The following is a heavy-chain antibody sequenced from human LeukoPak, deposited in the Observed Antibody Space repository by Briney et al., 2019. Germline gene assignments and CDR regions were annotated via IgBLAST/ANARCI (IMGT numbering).Heavy chain of an antibody. Sequence: PSETLSLTCTVSGGSISSSSYYWGWIRQPPGKGLEWIGSIYHSGSTYYNPSLKNRVTISVDTSKNQFSLKLSSVTAADTAVYYCARRSGITMIVVLISDAFDIWGQGTMVTVSS. CDR1: GGSISSSSYY. D-gene: IGHD3-22*01. J-gene: IGHJ3*02. CDR3: ARRSGITMIVVLISDAFDI. V-gene: IGHV4-39*01. CDR2: IYHSGST.